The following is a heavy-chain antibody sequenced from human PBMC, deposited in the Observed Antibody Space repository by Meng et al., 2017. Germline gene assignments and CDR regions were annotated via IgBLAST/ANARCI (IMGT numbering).Heavy chain of an antibody. V-gene: IGHV1-3*01. CDR3: ARDKLKTFDP. CDR1: GYTFTSYY. J-gene: IGHJ5*02. Sequence: QVQLVQSGAEVKKPGASVKVSCKASGYTFTSYYMHWVRQAPGQGLEWMGWINAGNGNTKYSQKFQGRVTITRDTSASTAYMELSSLRSEDTAVYYCARDKLKTFDPWGQGTLVTVSS. CDR2: INAGNGNT.